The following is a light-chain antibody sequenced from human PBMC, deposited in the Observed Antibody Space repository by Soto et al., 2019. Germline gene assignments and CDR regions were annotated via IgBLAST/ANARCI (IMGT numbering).Light chain of an antibody. J-gene: IGKJ5*01. CDR2: GAS. CDR1: QSVSSSY. CDR3: QQYNNGGIT. Sequence: EIVLTQSPGTLSLSPGERATLSCRASQSVSSSYLAWYQQIPGQAPRLLIYGASTRASGIPARFSGGGSGTEFTLTISSLQSEDFAVYYCQQYNNGGITFGQGTRLEIK. V-gene: IGKV3-15*01.